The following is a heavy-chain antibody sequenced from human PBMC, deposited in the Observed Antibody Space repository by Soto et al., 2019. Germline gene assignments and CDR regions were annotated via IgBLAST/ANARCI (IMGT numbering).Heavy chain of an antibody. CDR3: AVGRVAATPYHYYSGMDV. D-gene: IGHD6-13*01. J-gene: IGHJ6*02. CDR2: ISGGVDST. Sequence: EVQLLESGGGLVQPGGSLRLSCAASGFSFSSYDMNGVRQAPGKGLEWVSGISGGVDSTFYADSVKGRFTISRDNSKNIQYLQMNNLRAEDTAIYYCAVGRVAATPYHYYSGMDVWGQGTTVTVSS. V-gene: IGHV3-23*01. CDR1: GFSFSSYD.